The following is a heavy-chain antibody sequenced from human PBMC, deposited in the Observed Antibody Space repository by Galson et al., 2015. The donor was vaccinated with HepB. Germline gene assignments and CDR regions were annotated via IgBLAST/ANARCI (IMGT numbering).Heavy chain of an antibody. CDR1: GFTFSSYG. J-gene: IGHJ4*02. CDR2: ISYDGSNK. D-gene: IGHD2-8*01. CDR3: AKASYCTNGVCYLYYFDY. V-gene: IGHV3-30*18. Sequence: SLRLSCAASGFTFSSYGMHWVRQAPGKGLEWVAVISYDGSNKYYADSVKGRFTISRDNSKNTLYLQMNSLRAEDTAVYYCAKASYCTNGVCYLYYFDYWGQGTLVTVSS.